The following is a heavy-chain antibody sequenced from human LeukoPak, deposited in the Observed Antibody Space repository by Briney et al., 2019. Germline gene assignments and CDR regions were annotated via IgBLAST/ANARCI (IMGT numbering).Heavy chain of an antibody. D-gene: IGHD4-17*01. Sequence: VASVKVSCKASGYTFTNYAMHWVRLAPGQRLQWMGWINLVNGNTKYSQYFEGRVTITRDTSASTVYMELSSLRPDDMAVYYCARACVEPPSDYGDYLRGLSDYYYYMDVWGKGTTVTISS. J-gene: IGHJ6*03. CDR2: INLVNGNT. V-gene: IGHV1-3*03. CDR1: GYTFTNYA. CDR3: ARACVEPPSDYGDYLRGLSDYYYYMDV.